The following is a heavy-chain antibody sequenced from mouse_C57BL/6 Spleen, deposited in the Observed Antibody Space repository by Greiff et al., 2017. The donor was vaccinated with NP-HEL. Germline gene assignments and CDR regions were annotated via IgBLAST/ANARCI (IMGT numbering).Heavy chain of an antibody. Sequence: EVHLVESGEGLVKPGGSLKLSCAASGFTFSSYAMSWVRQTPEKRLEWVAYISSGGDYIYYADTVKGRFTISRDNARNTLYLQMSSLKSEDTAMYYCTREGMDYSLDYWGQGTTLTVSS. V-gene: IGHV5-9-1*02. CDR3: TREGMDYSLDY. D-gene: IGHD2-12*01. CDR2: ISSGGDYI. J-gene: IGHJ2*01. CDR1: GFTFSSYA.